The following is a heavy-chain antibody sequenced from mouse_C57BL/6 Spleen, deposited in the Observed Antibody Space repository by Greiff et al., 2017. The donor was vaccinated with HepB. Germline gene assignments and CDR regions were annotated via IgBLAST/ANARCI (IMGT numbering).Heavy chain of an antibody. CDR2: IDPSDSYT. CDR1: GYTFTSYW. CDR3: ERGTIVSYFDV. J-gene: IGHJ1*03. V-gene: IGHV1-59*01. D-gene: IGHD2-12*01. Sequence: QVQLQQPGAELVRPGTSVKLSCKASGYTFTSYWMHWVKQRPGQGLEWIGVIDPSDSYTNYNQKFKGKATLTVDTSSSTAYMQLSSLTSEDSAFYYCERGTIVSYFDVWGTGTTVTVSS.